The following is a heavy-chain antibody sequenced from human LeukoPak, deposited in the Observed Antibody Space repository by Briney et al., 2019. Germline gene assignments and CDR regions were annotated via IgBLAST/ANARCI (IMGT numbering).Heavy chain of an antibody. J-gene: IGHJ6*02. CDR3: ARQRTNPIDYSPHYYYGMDV. D-gene: IGHD5-12*01. CDR1: GYSFTSYW. Sequence: GESLKISCKGSGYSFTSYWIGWVRQMPGKGLEWMGIIYPGDSDTRYSPSFQGQVTISADKSISTAYLQWSSLKASDTAMYYCARQRTNPIDYSPHYYYGMDVWGQGTTVTVSS. V-gene: IGHV5-51*01. CDR2: IYPGDSDT.